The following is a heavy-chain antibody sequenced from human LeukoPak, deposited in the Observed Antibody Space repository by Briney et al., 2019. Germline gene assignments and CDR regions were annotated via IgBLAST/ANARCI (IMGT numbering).Heavy chain of an antibody. CDR3: ATTLSSSWMPVDY. J-gene: IGHJ4*02. D-gene: IGHD6-13*01. V-gene: IGHV4-34*01. Sequence: SETLSLTCAVYGGSFSGYYWSWIRQPPGKGLEWIGEINHSGSTNYNPSLKSRVTISVDPSKNQFSLKLSSVTAADTAVYYRATTLSSSWMPVDYWGQGTLVTVSS. CDR1: GGSFSGYY. CDR2: INHSGST.